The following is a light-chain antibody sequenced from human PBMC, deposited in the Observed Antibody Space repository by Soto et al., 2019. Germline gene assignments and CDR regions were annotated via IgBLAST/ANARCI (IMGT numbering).Light chain of an antibody. CDR3: QVWDSGSAHFV. Sequence: SSELTQPPSVSVAPGKTASISCGGNNIGSKGVHWYQQKPGQAPVLVIYSDTDLPPGIPERFSGSNSANLATLTISRVEAGDEADYYCQVWDSGSAHFVFGGGTKLTVL. J-gene: IGLJ2*01. CDR1: NIGSKG. CDR2: SDT. V-gene: IGLV3-21*04.